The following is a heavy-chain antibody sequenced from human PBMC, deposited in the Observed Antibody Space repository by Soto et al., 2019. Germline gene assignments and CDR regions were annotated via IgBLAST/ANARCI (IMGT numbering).Heavy chain of an antibody. Sequence: QVQLVQSGAEVRKPGASVTVSCKASGYTFNRYAISWLRQAPGQGPEWMGWITGATREASYARKFQGRVTLTRNTSTSTVYMELRSLRDDDTAVYYWARDRPTDHWGQGTLVTVSS. V-gene: IGHV1-18*01. CDR3: ARDRPTDH. J-gene: IGHJ5*02. CDR1: GYTFNRYA. CDR2: ITGATREA.